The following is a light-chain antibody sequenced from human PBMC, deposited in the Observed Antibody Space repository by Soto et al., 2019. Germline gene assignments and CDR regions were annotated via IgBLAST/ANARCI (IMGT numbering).Light chain of an antibody. CDR3: QHYDTLPLPVYT. CDR2: DAS. V-gene: IGKV1-33*01. CDR1: QDISNN. J-gene: IGKJ2*01. Sequence: DIQMTQSPSSLSASVGDRVTITCQASQDISNNLNWYQQKPGKAPKVVIYDASTLAAGVTSRFSGSGSGTDFALTISGLQPEDFATYYCQHYDTLPLPVYTFGQGTKLEI.